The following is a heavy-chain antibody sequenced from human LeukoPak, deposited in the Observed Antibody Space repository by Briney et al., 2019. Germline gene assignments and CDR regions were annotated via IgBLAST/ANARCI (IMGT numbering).Heavy chain of an antibody. CDR3: ARVDTVLRYFDWLSYFDY. CDR1: GFTFSSYG. CDR2: IWYDGSNK. J-gene: IGHJ4*02. D-gene: IGHD3-9*01. V-gene: IGHV3-33*01. Sequence: GGSLRLSCAASGFTFSSYGMHWVRQAPGKGLEWVAVIWYDGSNKYYADSVKGRFTISRDNSKNTLYLQMNSLRAEDTAVYYCARVDTVLRYFDWLSYFDYWGQGTLVTVSS.